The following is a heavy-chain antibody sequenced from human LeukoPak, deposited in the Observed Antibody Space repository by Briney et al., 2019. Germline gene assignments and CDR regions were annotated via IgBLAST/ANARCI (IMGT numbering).Heavy chain of an antibody. CDR1: GFTFGSYA. CDR3: AKGKFRGVTPTENWFDP. V-gene: IGHV3-23*01. Sequence: GRSLRLSCAASGFTFGSYAMSWVRQAPGKGLEWVSAISGSGGSTYYADSVKGRFTISRDNSKNTLYLQMNSLRAEDTAVYYCAKGKFRGVTPTENWFDPWGQGTLVTVSS. J-gene: IGHJ5*02. CDR2: ISGSGGST. D-gene: IGHD3-10*01.